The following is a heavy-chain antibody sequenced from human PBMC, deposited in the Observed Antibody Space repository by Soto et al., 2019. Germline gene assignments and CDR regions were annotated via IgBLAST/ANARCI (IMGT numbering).Heavy chain of an antibody. CDR2: ISGSGGST. Sequence: EVQLLESGGGLVQPGGSLRLSCAASGFTFSSYAMSWVRQAPGKGLDWVSAISGSGGSTYYADSVKGRFTISKDNSKNALYLQMNSLRAEDTAVYYCAKNGSPEATYWYFDLWGRGTLVTVSS. CDR1: GFTFSSYA. D-gene: IGHD1-26*01. CDR3: AKNGSPEATYWYFDL. J-gene: IGHJ2*01. V-gene: IGHV3-23*01.